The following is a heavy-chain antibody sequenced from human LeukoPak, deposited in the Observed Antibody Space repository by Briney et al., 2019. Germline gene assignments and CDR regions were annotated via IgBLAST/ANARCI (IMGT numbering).Heavy chain of an antibody. V-gene: IGHV4-34*01. CDR1: GGSFSGYY. J-gene: IGHJ4*02. CDR3: ARGWFGEYFDY. Sequence: SETLSLTCDVPGGSFSGYYWSWIRQPPGKGLEWIGEINHSGSTNYNPSLKSRVTISVDTSKNQFSLKLSSVTAADTAVYYCARGWFGEYFDYWGQGTLVTVSS. D-gene: IGHD3-10*01. CDR2: INHSGST.